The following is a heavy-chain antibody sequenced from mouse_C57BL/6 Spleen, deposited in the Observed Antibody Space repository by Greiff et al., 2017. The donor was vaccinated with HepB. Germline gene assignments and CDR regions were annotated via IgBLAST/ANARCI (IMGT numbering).Heavy chain of an antibody. CDR1: GFSLTSYG. CDR2: IWSDGST. D-gene: IGHD1-1*01. V-gene: IGHV2-6-1*01. Sequence: VKLMESGPGLVAPSQSLSITCTVSGFSLTSYGVHWVRQPPGKGLEWLVVIWSDGSTTYNSALKSRLSISKDNSKSQVFLKMNSLQTDDTAMYYCARHGDYYYGSSFAYWGQGTLVTVSA. J-gene: IGHJ3*01. CDR3: ARHGDYYYGSSFAY.